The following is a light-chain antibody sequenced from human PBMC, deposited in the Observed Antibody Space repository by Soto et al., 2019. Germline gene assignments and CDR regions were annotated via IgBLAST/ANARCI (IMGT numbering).Light chain of an antibody. J-gene: IGLJ3*02. CDR3: SSYTSSSTWV. CDR2: DVS. Sequence: QSALTQPASVSGSPGQSITISCTGTSSDVGGYNYVSWYQQHPGKAPKLMIYDVSNRPSGVSNLFSGSKSGNTASLTISGLQAEDEADYYCSSYTSSSTWVFGGGTKLPFL. CDR1: SSDVGGYNY. V-gene: IGLV2-14*01.